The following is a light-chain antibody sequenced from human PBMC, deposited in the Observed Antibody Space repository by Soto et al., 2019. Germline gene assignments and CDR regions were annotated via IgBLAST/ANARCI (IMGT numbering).Light chain of an antibody. J-gene: IGKJ1*01. CDR2: KAS. Sequence: DIQMTQSPSTLSASVGDRVTITCRASQSISSWLAWYQQKPGKAPKLLIYKASSLESGVPSRFSGSGSGTEFTLTISTLQPDDFATYYCQHYNSYPWTFGQGTKVEV. V-gene: IGKV1-5*03. CDR1: QSISSW. CDR3: QHYNSYPWT.